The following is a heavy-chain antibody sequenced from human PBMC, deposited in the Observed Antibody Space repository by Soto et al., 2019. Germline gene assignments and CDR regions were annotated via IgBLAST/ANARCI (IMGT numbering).Heavy chain of an antibody. CDR2: INYSGST. D-gene: IGHD6-19*01. CDR1: GGSTSSSSYY. V-gene: IGHV4-39*01. Sequence: PSETLSLTCTVSGGSTSSSSYYWGWIRQPPGKGLEWIGSINYSGSTYYNPALKSRVTMSVDTSKKQFSLTLSSVTAADTAVYYCARHGRYSSGWKTFNWFDPWGQGTLVT. CDR3: ARHGRYSSGWKTFNWFDP. J-gene: IGHJ5*02.